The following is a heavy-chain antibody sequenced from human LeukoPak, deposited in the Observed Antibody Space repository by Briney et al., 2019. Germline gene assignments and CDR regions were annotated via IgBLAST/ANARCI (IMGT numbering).Heavy chain of an antibody. CDR3: ARVTYYYDNSGPTYNWFDP. CDR1: GGSISSGGYY. J-gene: IGHJ5*02. D-gene: IGHD3-22*01. CDR2: IYHSGST. V-gene: IGHV4-30-2*01. Sequence: SETLSLTCTVSGGSISSGGYYWSWIRQPPGKGLEWIGYIYHSGSTYYNPSLKSRVTISVDRSKNQFSLKLSSVTAADTAVYYCARVTYYYDNSGPTYNWFDPWGQGTLVTVSS.